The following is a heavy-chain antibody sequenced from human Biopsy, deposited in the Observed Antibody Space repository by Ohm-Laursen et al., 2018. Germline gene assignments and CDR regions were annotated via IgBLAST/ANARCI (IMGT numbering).Heavy chain of an antibody. CDR3: AKDVRVKVQLDGMDV. Sequence: SLSLSCAASGFTFDDNAMHWVRQAPGKGLEWVSGFSWHSGSRGYADSVKGRFTISRENAKKLLYLQMNSLRAEDTALYSCAKDVRVKVQLDGMDVWGQGTTVTVSS. D-gene: IGHD1-1*01. J-gene: IGHJ6*02. CDR1: GFTFDDNA. CDR2: FSWHSGSR. V-gene: IGHV3-9*01.